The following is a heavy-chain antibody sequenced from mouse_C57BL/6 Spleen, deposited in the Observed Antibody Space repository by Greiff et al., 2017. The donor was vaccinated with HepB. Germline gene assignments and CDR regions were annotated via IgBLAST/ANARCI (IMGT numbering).Heavy chain of an antibody. D-gene: IGHD1-1*01. Sequence: VQLQQSGPGLVKPSQSLSLTCSVTGYSITSGYYWNWIRQFPGNKLEWMGYISYDGSNNYNPSLKNRISITRDTSKNQFFLKLNSVTTEDTATYYCAREILGYYFDYWGQGTTLTVSS. J-gene: IGHJ2*01. CDR3: AREILGYYFDY. CDR2: ISYDGSN. V-gene: IGHV3-6*01. CDR1: GYSITSGYY.